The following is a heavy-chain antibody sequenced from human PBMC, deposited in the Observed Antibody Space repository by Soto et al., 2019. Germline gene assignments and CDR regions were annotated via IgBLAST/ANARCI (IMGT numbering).Heavy chain of an antibody. CDR1: GYTFTSYA. J-gene: IGHJ6*02. CDR3: ARSNPKSDWPSVVGATGGYYYYSMDV. D-gene: IGHD2-15*01. V-gene: IGHV1-3*01. Sequence: ASVKVSCKASGYTFTSYAMHWVRQAPGQRLEWMGWINAGNGNTKYSQKFQGRVTITRDTSASTAYMELSSLRSEDTAVYYCARSNPKSDWPSVVGATGGYYYYSMDVWGQGTTVTDPS. CDR2: INAGNGNT.